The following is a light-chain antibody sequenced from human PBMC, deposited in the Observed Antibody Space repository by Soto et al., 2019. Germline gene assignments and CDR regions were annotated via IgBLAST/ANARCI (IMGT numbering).Light chain of an antibody. V-gene: IGKV3-20*01. CDR2: GAS. CDR1: QSVSSSY. J-gene: IGKJ4*01. CDR3: QQYNDWPPLT. Sequence: EIVLTQSPGTLSLSPGERVTLSCRASQSVSSSYLAWYQQKPGQAPRLLIYGASSRATGIPDRFSGSGSGTEFTLTISSLQSDDFAVYYCQQYNDWPPLTFGGGTKVDIK.